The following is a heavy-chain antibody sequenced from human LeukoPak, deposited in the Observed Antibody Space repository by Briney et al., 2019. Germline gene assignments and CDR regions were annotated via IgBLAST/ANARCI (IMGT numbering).Heavy chain of an antibody. V-gene: IGHV3-23*01. D-gene: IGHD6-19*01. CDR3: AKGLIAVAGRLYYYGMDV. J-gene: IGHJ6*02. CDR2: ISGSGGST. CDR1: GFTFSSYA. Sequence: GASLRLSCAASGFTFSSYAMSWVRQAPGKGLEWFSAISGSGGSTYYADSVKGRFTISRDNSKNTLYPQMNSLRAEDTAVYYCAKGLIAVAGRLYYYGMDVWGQGTTVTVSS.